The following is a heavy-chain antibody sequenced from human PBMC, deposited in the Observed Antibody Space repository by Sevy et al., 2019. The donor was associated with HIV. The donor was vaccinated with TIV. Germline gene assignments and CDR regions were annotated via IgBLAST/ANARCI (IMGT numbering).Heavy chain of an antibody. V-gene: IGHV1-18*01. Sequence: ASVKVSCKTSGYTFTSFGISWVRQAPGQGLVWVGWISVYNGKTNYAQKFQGRITLTSDTSTRTAYMELRSLRSDDTAVYYCSRRGAFEYDSSGFQSHWGQGTLVTVSS. CDR1: GYTFTSFG. J-gene: IGHJ4*02. CDR2: ISVYNGKT. D-gene: IGHD3-22*01. CDR3: SRRGAFEYDSSGFQSH.